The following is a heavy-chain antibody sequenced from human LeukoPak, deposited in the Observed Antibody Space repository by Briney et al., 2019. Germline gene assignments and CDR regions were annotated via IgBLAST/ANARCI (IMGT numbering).Heavy chain of an antibody. Sequence: GGSLRLSCAASGFTVSSNYMSWVRQAPGKGLEWVSVIYSGGSTYYADSVKGRFTISRDNSKNTLYLQMNSLRAEDTAVYYCARDQSRGSGHCSGCSCYPRPDYYMDVWGKGTTVTVSS. J-gene: IGHJ6*03. D-gene: IGHD2-15*01. CDR3: ARDQSRGSGHCSGCSCYPRPDYYMDV. CDR1: GFTVSSNY. CDR2: IYSGGST. V-gene: IGHV3-53*01.